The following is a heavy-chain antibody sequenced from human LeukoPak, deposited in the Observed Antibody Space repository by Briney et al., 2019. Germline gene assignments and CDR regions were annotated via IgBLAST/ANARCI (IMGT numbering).Heavy chain of an antibody. V-gene: IGHV3-64*01. CDR2: ISSNGGST. J-gene: IGHJ3*02. D-gene: IGHD6-19*01. CDR1: GFTFSSYA. Sequence: PGGSLRLSCAASGFTFSSYAMHWVRQAPGKGLEYVSAISSNGGSTYYANSVKGRFTISRDNSKNTLYLQMNSLRAEDTAVYYCAARLARSSGWTDAFDIWGQGTMVTVSS. CDR3: AARLARSSGWTDAFDI.